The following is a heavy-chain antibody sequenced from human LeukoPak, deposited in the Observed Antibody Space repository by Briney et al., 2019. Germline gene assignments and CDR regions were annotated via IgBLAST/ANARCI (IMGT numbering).Heavy chain of an antibody. V-gene: IGHV3-23*01. J-gene: IGHJ4*02. CDR2: ISGSGGST. D-gene: IGHD3-22*01. Sequence: GGSLRLSCAASGFTLSIYAMSWVRQAPGKVVEWVSAISGSGGSTYYADSVKGRFTISRDNSKNTLYLQMNSLRAEDTAVYYCAKDHDSSGYYYYGNRNGFDYWGQGTLVTVSS. CDR1: GFTLSIYA. CDR3: AKDHDSSGYYYYGNRNGFDY.